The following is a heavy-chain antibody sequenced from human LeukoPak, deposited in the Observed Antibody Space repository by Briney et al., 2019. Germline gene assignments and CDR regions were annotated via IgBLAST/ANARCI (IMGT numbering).Heavy chain of an antibody. D-gene: IGHD6-19*01. CDR3: AKGSGWYMDYMGV. CDR1: GFTFDDYA. CDR2: ISWNSGSI. Sequence: PGGSLRLSCAASGFTFDDYAMHWVRQAPGKGLEWVSGISWNSGSIGYADSVKGRFTISRDNAKNSLYLQMNSLRAEDTALYYCAKGSGWYMDYMGVWGKGTTVTISS. J-gene: IGHJ6*03. V-gene: IGHV3-9*01.